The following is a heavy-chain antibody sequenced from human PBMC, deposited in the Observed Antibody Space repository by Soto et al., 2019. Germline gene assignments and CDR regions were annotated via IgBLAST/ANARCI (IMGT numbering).Heavy chain of an antibody. Sequence: SETLSLTCTVSGGSISSSSYYWGWIRQPPGKGLEWIGSVYYSGSTYYNPSLKSRVTISVDTSKNQFSLKLMSLSAADTAVYYCGRLEGLATISYYFDYWGQGALVTVSS. CDR1: GGSISSSSYY. D-gene: IGHD3-9*01. V-gene: IGHV4-39*01. CDR2: VYYSGST. J-gene: IGHJ4*02. CDR3: GRLEGLATISYYFDY.